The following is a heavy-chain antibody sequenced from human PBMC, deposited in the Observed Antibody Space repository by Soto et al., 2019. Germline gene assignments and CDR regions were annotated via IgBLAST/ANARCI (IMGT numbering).Heavy chain of an antibody. D-gene: IGHD3-10*01. V-gene: IGHV4-4*02. Sequence: NLSLTCSVSGGSINSDNWGGWVRQPPGKGLEWIGEIYHSGSTNYNPSLKSRVTISLDKSKNQFSLKLSSVIAADTAVYYCARSLWFGEDYFDYWGQGILVTVSS. CDR3: ARSLWFGEDYFDY. J-gene: IGHJ4*02. CDR1: GGSINSDNW. CDR2: IYHSGST.